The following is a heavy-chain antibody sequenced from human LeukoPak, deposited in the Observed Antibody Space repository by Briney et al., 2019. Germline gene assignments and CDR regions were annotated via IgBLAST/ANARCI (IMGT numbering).Heavy chain of an antibody. J-gene: IGHJ5*02. Sequence: SETLSLTCTVSGASIRNYYWSWIRQSPGKGLEWIGYIYYSGSTNYNPSLESRVAMSVDTSKNQFSLRLSSVTAADTAIYYCARRYSSSWYVGLFVPWGGGTLVTVSS. CDR1: GASIRNYY. CDR3: ARRYSSSWYVGLFVP. D-gene: IGHD6-13*01. V-gene: IGHV4-59*08. CDR2: IYYSGST.